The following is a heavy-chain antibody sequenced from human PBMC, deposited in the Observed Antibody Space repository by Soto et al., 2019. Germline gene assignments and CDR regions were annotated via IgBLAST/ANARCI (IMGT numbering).Heavy chain of an antibody. D-gene: IGHD5-12*01. J-gene: IGHJ6*02. Sequence: QVQLVQSGAEVKKPGASVKVSCKASGYTFTGYYMHWVRQAPGQGLGWMGWINPNRGGTNYAQKFQGRVTMTRDTSISTAYMELSRLRSDDTAVYYCAREDSGYDYRYYYYGMDVWGQGTTVTVSS. CDR2: INPNRGGT. CDR3: AREDSGYDYRYYYYGMDV. V-gene: IGHV1-2*02. CDR1: GYTFTGYY.